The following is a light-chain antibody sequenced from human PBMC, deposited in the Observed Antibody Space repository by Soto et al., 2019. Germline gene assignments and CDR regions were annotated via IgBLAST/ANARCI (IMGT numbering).Light chain of an antibody. CDR1: SSDVGGYNY. J-gene: IGLJ1*01. CDR2: DVS. Sequence: QSVLTQPASVSGSPGQSITISCTGISSDVGGYNYVSWHQQHPGKAPKLMIYDVSNRPSGVSNRFSGSKSGNTASLTISGLQAEDEADYYCSSYTSSSTLQVFGTGTKVTVL. V-gene: IGLV2-14*01. CDR3: SSYTSSSTLQV.